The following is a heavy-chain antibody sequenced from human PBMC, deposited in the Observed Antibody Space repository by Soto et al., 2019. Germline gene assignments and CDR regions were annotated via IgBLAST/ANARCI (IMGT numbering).Heavy chain of an antibody. CDR1: GFTFSSNG. CDR3: ARLVGESMFDNSGKYDS. CDR2: IAYDGSKT. Sequence: QVQLVESGGGVVQPGRSLRLTCAASGFTFSSNGMHWVRQPPGKGLEWVALIAYDGSKTYYGDSVRGRFTISRDNSENTLFLQMNSLRAEDTAVYYCARLVGESMFDNSGKYDSWGQGTLVTVSS. V-gene: IGHV3-30*03. D-gene: IGHD3-22*01. J-gene: IGHJ5*01.